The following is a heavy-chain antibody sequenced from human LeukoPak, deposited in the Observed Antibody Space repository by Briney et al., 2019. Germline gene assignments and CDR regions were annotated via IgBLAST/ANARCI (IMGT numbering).Heavy chain of an antibody. CDR2: INWYGGNT. CDR1: GFTFDDYG. CDR3: AKVAPELYCSSASCYTGYYYCYMDV. D-gene: IGHD2-2*02. V-gene: IGHV3-20*01. Sequence: PGGSLRLSCAASGFTFDDYGMNWVRHAPGKGLEWVSGINWYGGNTGYADSLKGRFTSSSDNAKISLYLLMNSLRAEDTALYHCAKVAPELYCSSASCYTGYYYCYMDVWGKGTTVTVSS. J-gene: IGHJ6*03.